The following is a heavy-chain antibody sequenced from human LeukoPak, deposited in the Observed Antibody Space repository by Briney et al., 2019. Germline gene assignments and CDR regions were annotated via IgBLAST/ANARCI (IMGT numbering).Heavy chain of an antibody. CDR2: INWNSGSI. D-gene: IGHD6-19*01. V-gene: IGHV3-9*01. CDR3: AKGTQRGNSGWGYFFDQ. Sequence: GGSLRLSCAASGFTFSSYSMNWVRQAPGKGLEWVSGINWNSGSIDYAGSVKGRFTISRDNAMNSLYLQMNTLRPEDTAVYYCAKGTQRGNSGWGYFFDQWGQGTLVTVSS. J-gene: IGHJ4*02. CDR1: GFTFSSYS.